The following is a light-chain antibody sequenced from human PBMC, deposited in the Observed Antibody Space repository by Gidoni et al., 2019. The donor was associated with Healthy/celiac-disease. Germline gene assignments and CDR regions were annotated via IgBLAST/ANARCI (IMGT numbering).Light chain of an antibody. J-gene: IGKJ1*01. V-gene: IGKV3-20*01. Sequence: EFVLTHSPGTLSLSPGERATLSCRASQSVSSSYVAWYQQKPGQAPRLLIYGASSRATGIPDRFSGSGSGTDFTLTISRLEPEDVAVYYCQQYGSSSWTFGQGTKVEIK. CDR3: QQYGSSSWT. CDR1: QSVSSSY. CDR2: GAS.